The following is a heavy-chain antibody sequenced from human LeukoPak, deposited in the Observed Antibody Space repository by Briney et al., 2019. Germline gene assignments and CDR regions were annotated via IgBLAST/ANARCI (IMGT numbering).Heavy chain of an antibody. CDR3: ARDLSGDYYFDY. CDR2: ISWNSGSI. J-gene: IGHJ4*02. CDR1: GFTFDDYA. Sequence: GRSLRLSCAASGFTFDDYAMHWVRQAPGKGLEWVSGISWNSGSIGYADSVKGRFTISRDNAKNSLYLQMNSLRAEDTALYYCARDLSGDYYFDYWGQGTQVTVSS. D-gene: IGHD4-17*01. V-gene: IGHV3-9*01.